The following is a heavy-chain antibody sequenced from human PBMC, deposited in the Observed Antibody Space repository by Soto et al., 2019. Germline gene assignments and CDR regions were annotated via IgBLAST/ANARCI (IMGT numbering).Heavy chain of an antibody. CDR3: ARGLDQPPVGLYFDT. Sequence: QVQLVQSGAEVKNPGSSVKVSCKTSGGTFNSYLIDWVRQAPGQGLEWMGGIIPAFGTAKYAQKLQGRVTITADKSTTTASMELRTLTSEDTAVYYCARGLDQPPVGLYFDTWGQGTLVTVSS. CDR1: GGTFNSYL. D-gene: IGHD2-2*01. V-gene: IGHV1-69*06. J-gene: IGHJ4*02. CDR2: IIPAFGTA.